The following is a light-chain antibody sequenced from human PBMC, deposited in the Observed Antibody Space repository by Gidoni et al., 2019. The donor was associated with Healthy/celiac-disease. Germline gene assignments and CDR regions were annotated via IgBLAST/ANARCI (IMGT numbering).Light chain of an antibody. J-gene: IGKJ4*01. Sequence: EIVLTQSPATLSLSPGERATLSCRASQSVSSYLAWYQQKPGQAHRLLIYDASNWATGIPARFSGSGSGTDFTLTISSLEPEDFAVYYCQQRSNWPRLTFGGGTKVEIK. CDR2: DAS. CDR3: QQRSNWPRLT. CDR1: QSVSSY. V-gene: IGKV3-11*01.